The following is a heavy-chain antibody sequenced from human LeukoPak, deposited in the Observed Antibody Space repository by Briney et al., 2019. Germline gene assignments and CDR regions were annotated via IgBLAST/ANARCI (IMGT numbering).Heavy chain of an antibody. CDR2: INAYKGYT. V-gene: IGHV1-18*01. D-gene: IGHD3-3*01. Sequence: ASVKVSCKASGYTFTSYGISWVRQAPGQGREWMGWINAYKGYTNYAQKLQGRVTMTTDTSTSTAYMELRSLRSDDTAVYYCARADVKITIFGVVIIDWSEPWGEGKLVTVSS. J-gene: IGHJ5*02. CDR3: ARADVKITIFGVVIIDWSEP. CDR1: GYTFTSYG.